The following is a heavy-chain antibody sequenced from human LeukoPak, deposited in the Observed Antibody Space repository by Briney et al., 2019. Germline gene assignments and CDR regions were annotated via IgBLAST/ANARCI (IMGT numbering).Heavy chain of an antibody. V-gene: IGHV3-21*01. J-gene: IGHJ4*02. Sequence: GESLRHSCAVSGFTFSSYGMNWLRQAPGKGLEWVSFISSGSRSIYYADSVKGRFTISRDNAKNSLHLQMNSLRAEDTAVYYCARDNYDYGDYYFDYWGQGTLVTVSS. CDR1: GFTFSSYG. D-gene: IGHD4-17*01. CDR2: ISSGSRSI. CDR3: ARDNYDYGDYYFDY.